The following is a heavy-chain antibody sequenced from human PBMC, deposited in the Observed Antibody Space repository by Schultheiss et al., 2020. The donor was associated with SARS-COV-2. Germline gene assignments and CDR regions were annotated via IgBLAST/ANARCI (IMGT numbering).Heavy chain of an antibody. CDR3: ARDLRYYYDSSAPWYYFDY. V-gene: IGHV1-2*02. D-gene: IGHD3-22*01. CDR2: INPNSGGT. Sequence: ASVKVSCKASGYTFTGYYMHWVRQAPGQGLEWMGWINPNSGGTNYAQKFQGRVTMTRDTSISTAYMELSRLRSDDTAVYYCARDLRYYYDSSAPWYYFDYWGQGTLVTVSS. J-gene: IGHJ4*02. CDR1: GYTFTGYY.